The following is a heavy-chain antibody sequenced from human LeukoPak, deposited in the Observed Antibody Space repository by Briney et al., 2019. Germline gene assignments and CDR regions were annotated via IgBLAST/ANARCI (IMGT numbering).Heavy chain of an antibody. CDR2: FDPVDGET. D-gene: IGHD6-19*01. CDR3: ALSPTLIPPGWL. Sequence: ASVKVSCKVSGYTLTDLSMHWVRQAPGEGLEWMGGFDPVDGETIYAQKFQGRVTTTEDTSTDTAYMELSSLRSEDTAVYYCALSPTLIPPGWLWGQGTLVTVSS. J-gene: IGHJ4*02. CDR1: GYTLTDLS. V-gene: IGHV1-24*01.